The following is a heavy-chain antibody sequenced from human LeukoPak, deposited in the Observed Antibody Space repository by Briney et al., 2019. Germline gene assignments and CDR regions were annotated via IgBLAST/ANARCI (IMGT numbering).Heavy chain of an antibody. J-gene: IGHJ3*02. Sequence: GGSLRLSCAASGFTVSSNYMSWVRQAPGKGLEWVSVIYSGGNTYYADSVKGRFTISRDNSKNTLYLQMNSLRAEDTAVYYCARDRSVAAAGAFDIWGQGTMVTVSS. CDR1: GFTVSSNY. D-gene: IGHD6-13*01. V-gene: IGHV3-66*01. CDR2: IYSGGNT. CDR3: ARDRSVAAAGAFDI.